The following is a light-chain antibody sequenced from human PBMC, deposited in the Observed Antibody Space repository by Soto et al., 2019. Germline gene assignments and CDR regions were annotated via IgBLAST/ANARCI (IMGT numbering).Light chain of an antibody. Sequence: QPVLTQSSSASASLGSSVKLTCTLSSGHSSYIIAWHQQQPGKAPRYLMKLEGSGSYNKGSGVPDRFSGSSSGADRYLTISNLQSEDEADYYCETWDSIPHVVFGGGTKLTV. V-gene: IGLV4-60*03. CDR1: SGHSSYI. CDR3: ETWDSIPHVV. J-gene: IGLJ2*01. CDR2: LEGSGSY.